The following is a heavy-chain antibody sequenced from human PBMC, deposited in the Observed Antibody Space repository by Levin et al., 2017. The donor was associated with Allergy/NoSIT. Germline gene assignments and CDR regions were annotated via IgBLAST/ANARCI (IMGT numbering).Heavy chain of an antibody. CDR2: IFEDGDT. Sequence: SETLSLTCTVSGGSISTYYWSWIRQTPGKGLEWIGYIFEDGDTDYNPSLKNRVTISVDTSKNQFFLKLKSVTAADAAVYYCASGYYYSYYCMDVWGKGTTVTVSS. D-gene: IGHD3-10*01. V-gene: IGHV4-59*12. CDR1: GGSISTYY. J-gene: IGHJ6*03. CDR3: ASGYYYSYYCMDV.